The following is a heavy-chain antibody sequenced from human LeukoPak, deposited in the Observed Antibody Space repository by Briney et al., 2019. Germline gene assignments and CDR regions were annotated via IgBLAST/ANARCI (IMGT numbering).Heavy chain of an antibody. D-gene: IGHD6-13*01. CDR2: INHSGST. J-gene: IGHJ6*03. Sequence: KPSETLSLTCAVYGGSFSGYYWSWIRQPPGKGLEWIGEINHSGSTNYSPSLKSRVTISVDTSKNQFSLKLSSVTAADTAVYYCARGRGDSSSWYSYYYYYMDVWGKGTTVTVSS. CDR1: GGSFSGYY. V-gene: IGHV4-34*01. CDR3: ARGRGDSSSWYSYYYYYMDV.